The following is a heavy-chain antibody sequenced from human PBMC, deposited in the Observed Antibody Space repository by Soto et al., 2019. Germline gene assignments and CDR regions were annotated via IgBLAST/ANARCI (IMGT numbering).Heavy chain of an antibody. J-gene: IGHJ6*02. CDR1: GFTLSDHY. CDR2: SRNKVNSYTT. D-gene: IGHD1-26*01. V-gene: IGHV3-72*01. CDR3: TRGGAVPPYYHHMDV. Sequence: EVQLVETGGGLVQPGGCLRLSCAASGFTLSDHYMDWVRLTPGKGLEWVGRSRNKVNSYTTEYAASVEGRFTISRDDSTNSLNLQMTNLITEDSAVYYCTRGGAVPPYYHHMDVWGQGTTVIVAS.